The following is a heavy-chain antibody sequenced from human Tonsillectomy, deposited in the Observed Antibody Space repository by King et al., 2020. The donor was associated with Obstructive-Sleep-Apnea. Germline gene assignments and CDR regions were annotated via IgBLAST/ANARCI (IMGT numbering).Heavy chain of an antibody. J-gene: IGHJ4*02. CDR2: ISYDGNNK. V-gene: IGHV3-30*04. D-gene: IGHD4-23*01. CDR3: AEDGFVSTVVTPGYFDF. CDR1: GFTFSLFP. Sequence: VQLVESGGGVVQPGRSLRLSCAASGFTFSLFPMHWVRQAPGKGLDWVTVISYDGNNKYYADSVKGRFTISRDNSKNTLYLQMNSLRAEDTAVYDCAEDGFVSTVVTPGYFDFWGQGTLVTVSS.